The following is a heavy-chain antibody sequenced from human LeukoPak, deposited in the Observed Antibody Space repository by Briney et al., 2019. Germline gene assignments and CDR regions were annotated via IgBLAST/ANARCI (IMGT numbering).Heavy chain of an antibody. CDR2: IVVGSGNT. V-gene: IGHV1-58*01. CDR1: GFTFTSSA. Sequence: TSVKVSCKASGFTFTSSAVQWVGQARGQRLEWIGWIVVGSGNTNYAQKFQERVTITRDMSTSLVYMELSSLRSEDTAVYYCAAEAAYYYDSRDAFDVWGQGTMVTVSS. D-gene: IGHD3-22*01. CDR3: AAEAAYYYDSRDAFDV. J-gene: IGHJ3*01.